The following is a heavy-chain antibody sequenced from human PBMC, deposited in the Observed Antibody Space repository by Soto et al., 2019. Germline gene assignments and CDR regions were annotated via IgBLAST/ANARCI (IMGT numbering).Heavy chain of an antibody. CDR1: GFTFTNYN. CDR3: ARAPTTV. V-gene: IGHV3-21*01. CDR2: ITSSSSYK. Sequence: GGSLRLSCAASGFTFTNYNMNWVRRAPGKGLEWISSITSSSSYKYYADSVKGRFTVSRDNAKNSLYLQMNSLRVEDTAMYYCARAPTTVWGQGTLVTVSS. J-gene: IGHJ4*02. D-gene: IGHD1-26*01.